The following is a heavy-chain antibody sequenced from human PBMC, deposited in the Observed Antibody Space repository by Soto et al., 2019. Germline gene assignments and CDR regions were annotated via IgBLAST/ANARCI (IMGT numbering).Heavy chain of an antibody. D-gene: IGHD3-22*01. J-gene: IGHJ4*02. V-gene: IGHV1-69*01. CDR1: GGTFSSYA. Sequence: QVQLVQSGAEVKKPGSSVKVSCKASGGTFSSYAISWVRQAPGQGLEWMGGIIPIFGTANYAQKFQGRVTITAHESTSTAYMELSSLRSEDTALYYCARVKVYYDSSGSSSYEGYFDYWGQGTLVTVSS. CDR2: IIPIFGTA. CDR3: ARVKVYYDSSGSSSYEGYFDY.